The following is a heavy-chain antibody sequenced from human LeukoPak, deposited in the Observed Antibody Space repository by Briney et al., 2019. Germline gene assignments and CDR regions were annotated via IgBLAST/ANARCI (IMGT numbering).Heavy chain of an antibody. Sequence: GGSLRLSCAASGFTFSSYAMSWVRQAPGKGLEWVSAISGSGGSTYYADSVKGRFTISRDNSKNTLYLQMNSLRAEDTAVYYCARDQRGLYYYDSSGYYGPFDYWGQGTLVTVSS. D-gene: IGHD3-22*01. J-gene: IGHJ4*02. CDR1: GFTFSSYA. CDR3: ARDQRGLYYYDSSGYYGPFDY. V-gene: IGHV3-23*01. CDR2: ISGSGGST.